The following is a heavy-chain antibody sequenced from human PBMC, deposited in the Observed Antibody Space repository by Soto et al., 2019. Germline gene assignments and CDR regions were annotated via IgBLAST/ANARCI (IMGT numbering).Heavy chain of an antibody. V-gene: IGHV1-69*01. CDR2: IIPIFGTA. J-gene: IGHJ6*02. D-gene: IGHD2-2*01. Sequence: QVQLVQSGAEVKKPGSSVKVSCKASGGTFSSYAISWVRQAPGQGLEWMGGIIPIFGTANYAQKFQGRVTITADESTSTAYMELSSLRSEDTAVYYCARGERYTRRYCSSTSCGYGMDVWGQGTTVTVSS. CDR1: GGTFSSYA. CDR3: ARGERYTRRYCSSTSCGYGMDV.